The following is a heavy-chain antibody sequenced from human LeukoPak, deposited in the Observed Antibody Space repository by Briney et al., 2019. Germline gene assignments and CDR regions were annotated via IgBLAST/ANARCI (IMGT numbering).Heavy chain of an antibody. CDR2: ISTAGTTV. D-gene: IGHD3-22*01. J-gene: IGHJ4*02. V-gene: IGHV3-48*04. Sequence: GGSLRLSCAASGFTFSGYSLNWVRQAPGKGLEWISYISTAGTTVYYADSVKGRFAISRDNAKNSLYLQMNSLRVEDTAVYYCARDSGYHYDKFACWGQGTLVTVSS. CDR3: ARDSGYHYDKFAC. CDR1: GFTFSGYS.